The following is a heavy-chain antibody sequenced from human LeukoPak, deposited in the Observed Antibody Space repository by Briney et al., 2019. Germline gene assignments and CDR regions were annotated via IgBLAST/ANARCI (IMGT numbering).Heavy chain of an antibody. Sequence: GGCLRLSCAASGFTFSDYYMSWIRQAPGKGLEWVSYISDTNSYTNYADSVKGRFTISRDNAKNSLYLQMNSLRAEDTAVYYCARQYCGGDCGLDYWGQGTLVTVSS. CDR1: GFTFSDYY. CDR2: ISDTNSYT. J-gene: IGHJ4*02. D-gene: IGHD2-21*02. CDR3: ARQYCGGDCGLDY. V-gene: IGHV3-11*03.